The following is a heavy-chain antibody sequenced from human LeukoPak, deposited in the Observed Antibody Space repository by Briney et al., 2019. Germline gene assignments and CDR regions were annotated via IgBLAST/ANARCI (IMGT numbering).Heavy chain of an antibody. V-gene: IGHV3-9*01. Sequence: GGSLRLSCAASGFTFDDYAMHWVRHAPGKGLEWVSGISWNSGSIGYADSVKGRFTISRDNAKNSLYLQMNSLRAEDTALYYCAKGANVAVAGTYWFDPWGQGTLVTVSS. J-gene: IGHJ5*02. D-gene: IGHD6-19*01. CDR1: GFTFDDYA. CDR2: ISWNSGSI. CDR3: AKGANVAVAGTYWFDP.